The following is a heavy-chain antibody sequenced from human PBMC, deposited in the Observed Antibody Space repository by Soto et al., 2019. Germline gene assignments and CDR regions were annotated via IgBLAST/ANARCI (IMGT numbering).Heavy chain of an antibody. Sequence: SETLSLTCTVSGGSISKYYWSWIRQPPGKGLECIGYIYYSGSTNYNPSLKSRVTISVDTSKNQFSLKLNSVTAADTAVYYCARQTWGDYWGQGTLVTVSS. CDR1: GGSISKYY. V-gene: IGHV4-59*08. CDR3: ARQTWGDY. D-gene: IGHD3-16*01. CDR2: IYYSGST. J-gene: IGHJ4*02.